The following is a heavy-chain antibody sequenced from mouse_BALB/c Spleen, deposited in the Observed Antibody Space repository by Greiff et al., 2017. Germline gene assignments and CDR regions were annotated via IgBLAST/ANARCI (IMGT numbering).Heavy chain of an antibody. CDR2: ISSGGSYT. V-gene: IGHV5-6*01. Sequence: EVQGVESGGDLVKPGGSLKLSCAASGFTFSSYGMSWVRQTPDKRLEWVATISSGGSYTYYPDSVKGRFTISRDNAKNTLYLQMSSLKSEDTAMYYCARRGLTLDYWGQGTTLTVSS. CDR1: GFTFSSYG. CDR3: ARRGLTLDY. D-gene: IGHD3-1*01. J-gene: IGHJ2*01.